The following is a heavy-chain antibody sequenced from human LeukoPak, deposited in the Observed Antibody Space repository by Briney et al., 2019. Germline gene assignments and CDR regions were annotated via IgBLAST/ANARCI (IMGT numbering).Heavy chain of an antibody. D-gene: IGHD3-10*01. CDR1: GGSISSYY. Sequence: SETLSLTCTVSGGSISSYYWSWIPQPPGKGLEWIGYSFYTGSTNYNPSLKTRVTISVDTSKNQFSLKLSSVTAADTAVYYCARDYYGSGGFDYWGQGTLVTVSS. CDR3: ARDYYGSGGFDY. V-gene: IGHV4-59*01. J-gene: IGHJ4*02. CDR2: SFYTGST.